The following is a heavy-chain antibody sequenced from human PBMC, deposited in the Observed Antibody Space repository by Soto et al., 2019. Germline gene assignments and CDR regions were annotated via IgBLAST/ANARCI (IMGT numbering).Heavy chain of an antibody. CDR3: VRATTTNYCSSVTCYHGNWFDP. V-gene: IGHV3-30*03. Sequence: GGSLRLSCAASGFTFSRYAMYSVRQAPGTGLPWVAVISYDGSDKYAESVKDRFSISRDNSRDTLYLQMRRLRVEDSAVYYCVRATTTNYCSSVTCYHGNWFDPWGRGTVVTVSS. CDR2: ISYDGSDK. J-gene: IGHJ5*02. CDR1: GFTFSRYA. D-gene: IGHD2-2*01.